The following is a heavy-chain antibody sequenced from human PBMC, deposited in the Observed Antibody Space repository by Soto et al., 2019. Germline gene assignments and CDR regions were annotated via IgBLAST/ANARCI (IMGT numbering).Heavy chain of an antibody. D-gene: IGHD3-10*01. CDR3: AKGFYGSGSYYNERAFDS. CDR2: ISGSGDFT. CDR1: GFTFSNYA. J-gene: IGHJ4*02. V-gene: IGHV3-23*01. Sequence: PGGSLRLSCAASGFTFSNYAISWVRQTPGKGLEWVSVISGSGDFTYYADSVKGRFTISRDNPKNTIYLQMNSLRAEDTAVYYCAKGFYGSGSYYNERAFDSWGQGTLVTAPQ.